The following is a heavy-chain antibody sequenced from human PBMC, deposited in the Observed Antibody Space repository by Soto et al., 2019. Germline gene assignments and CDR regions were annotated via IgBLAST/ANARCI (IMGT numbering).Heavy chain of an antibody. D-gene: IGHD2-15*01. CDR3: ARRSGGTSYYYYGMDV. CDR2: IDPSDSYT. V-gene: IGHV5-10-1*01. Sequence: GESLKISCKGSGYSFTSYWISWVRQMPGKGLEWMGRIDPSDSYTNYSPSFQGHVTISADKSISTAYLQWSSLKASDTAMYYCARRSGGTSYYYYGMDVWGQGTTVTVSS. J-gene: IGHJ6*02. CDR1: GYSFTSYW.